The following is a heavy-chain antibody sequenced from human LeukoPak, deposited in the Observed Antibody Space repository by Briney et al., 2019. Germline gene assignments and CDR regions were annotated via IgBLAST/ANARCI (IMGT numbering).Heavy chain of an antibody. CDR2: ISSSSSYI. V-gene: IGHV3-21*01. Sequence: GGSLRLSCAASGFTFSSYSMNWVRQAPGKGLEWVSSISSSSSYIYYADSVKGRLTISRDNAKNSLYLQMNSLRAEDTAVYYCARDRGEWVTASPYYFDYWGQGTLVTVSS. CDR1: GFTFSSYS. CDR3: ARDRGEWVTASPYYFDY. D-gene: IGHD2-21*02. J-gene: IGHJ4*02.